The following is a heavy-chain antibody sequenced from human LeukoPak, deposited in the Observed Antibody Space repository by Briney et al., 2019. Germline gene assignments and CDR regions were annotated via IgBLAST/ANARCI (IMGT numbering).Heavy chain of an antibody. Sequence: GGSLRLSCAASGFTFSSYWMSWVRQAPGKGLEWVATIRSYSSYIHYADSVKGRFTISRDDAKKSLYLQMNSLRAEDTAVYYCARFSEVYYYVDVWGTGTTVTVSS. CDR2: IRSYSSYI. D-gene: IGHD2/OR15-2a*01. CDR1: GFTFSSYW. J-gene: IGHJ6*03. V-gene: IGHV3-21*01. CDR3: ARFSEVYYYVDV.